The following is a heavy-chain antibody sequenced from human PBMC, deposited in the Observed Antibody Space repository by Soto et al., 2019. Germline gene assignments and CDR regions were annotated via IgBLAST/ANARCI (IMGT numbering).Heavy chain of an antibody. CDR3: AKTLLTTSWYGLHDY. CDR2: ISGSGGRT. CDR1: EFTFSSYA. J-gene: IGHJ4*02. V-gene: IGHV3-23*01. Sequence: GGSLRLSCAASEFTFSSYAMSWVRQAPNKGLEWVSTISGSGGRTYYADSAKGRFTISRDNSRNTLHLQMNSLRVEDTAVYYCAKTLLTTSWYGLHDYVSQGTLVSVSS. D-gene: IGHD6-13*01.